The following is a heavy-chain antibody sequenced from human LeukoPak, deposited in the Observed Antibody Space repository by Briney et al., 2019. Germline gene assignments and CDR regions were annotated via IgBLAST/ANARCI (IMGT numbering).Heavy chain of an antibody. D-gene: IGHD2-15*01. Sequence: PSETLSLTCTVSGGSISSYYWSWIRQPPGKGLEWIGYIYYSGITNYNPSLKSRVTISVDTSKNQFSLKLSSVTAADTAVYYCARVSGRGGWFDPWGQGTLVTVSS. CDR1: GGSISSYY. V-gene: IGHV4-59*12. J-gene: IGHJ5*02. CDR3: ARVSGRGGWFDP. CDR2: IYYSGIT.